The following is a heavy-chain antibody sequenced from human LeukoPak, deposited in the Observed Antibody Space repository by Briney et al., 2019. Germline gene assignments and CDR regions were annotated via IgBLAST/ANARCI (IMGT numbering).Heavy chain of an antibody. CDR2: FYVGVGP. J-gene: IGHJ6*03. CDR1: GGSIYSNY. D-gene: IGHD3-22*01. CDR3: ARRRPYDSTGYSPGHYMDV. V-gene: IGHV4-4*07. Sequence: SETLSLTCSVSGGSIYSNYWSWIRQTAGKGLEWIGRFYVGVGPNYNPSFKSRVTMSVDTSKNQLVLKLSAVTAADTAVYYCARRRPYDSTGYSPGHYMDVWGKGTTVTVYS.